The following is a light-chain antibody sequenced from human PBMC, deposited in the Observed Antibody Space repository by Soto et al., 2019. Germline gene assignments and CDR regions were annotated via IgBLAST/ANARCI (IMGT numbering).Light chain of an antibody. CDR1: NSNIGSNF. J-gene: IGLJ3*02. V-gene: IGLV1-47*02. Sequence: QSVLTQPPSASGTPGQTVTISCSGNNSNIGSNFVFWYKQFPGTAPKLLIHSDDQRPSGVPDRFSGSKSGTSASLAISGLRAEDEAEYHCAAWDDILFAAFGGGTKLTVL. CDR2: SDD. CDR3: AAWDDILFAA.